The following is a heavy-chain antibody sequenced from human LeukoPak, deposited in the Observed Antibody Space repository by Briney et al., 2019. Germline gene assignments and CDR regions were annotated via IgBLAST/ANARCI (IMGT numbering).Heavy chain of an antibody. CDR3: ARGRGSESNPHDY. J-gene: IGHJ4*02. Sequence: SETLSLTCGVSGYSFSSGDYWGWLRPPRGKVLEWIGSIYHSGTIYYDQSLKSRVTISVDTSKNSLSLKLNTVTAADTAVYYCARGRGSESNPHDYWGQGTLVTVSS. V-gene: IGHV4-38-2*01. CDR1: GYSFSSGDY. CDR2: IYHSGTI. D-gene: IGHD1-26*01.